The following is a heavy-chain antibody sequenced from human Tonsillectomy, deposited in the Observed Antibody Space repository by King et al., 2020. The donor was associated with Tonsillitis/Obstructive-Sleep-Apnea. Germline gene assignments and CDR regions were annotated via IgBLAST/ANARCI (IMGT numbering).Heavy chain of an antibody. J-gene: IGHJ3*02. D-gene: IGHD3-10*01. CDR3: ARGGSMVRGVIIGDAFDI. V-gene: IGHV3-48*02. CDR1: GFTFSSYS. Sequence: VQLVESGGGLVQPGGSLRLSCAASGFTFSSYSMNWVRQAPGKGLEGVSYISSSSSTIYYADSVKGRFTISRDNAKNSLYLQMNSLRDEDTAVYYCARGGSMVRGVIIGDAFDIWGQGTMVTVSS. CDR2: ISSSSSTI.